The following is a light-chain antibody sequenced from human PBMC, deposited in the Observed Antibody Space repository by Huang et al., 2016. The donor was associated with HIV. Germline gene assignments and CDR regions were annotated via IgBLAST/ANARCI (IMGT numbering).Light chain of an antibody. V-gene: IGKV3-15*01. CDR3: QQYNNWPPYT. J-gene: IGKJ2*01. CDR1: QSVSSN. Sequence: EIVMTQSPATLSVSPGERATLSCRASQSVSSNLAWYQQTPGRAPRLLIYGASTRATGIPARFLGSGSGTEFTLTISSLQSEDFAVYYCQQYNNWPPYTFGQGTKLEIK. CDR2: GAS.